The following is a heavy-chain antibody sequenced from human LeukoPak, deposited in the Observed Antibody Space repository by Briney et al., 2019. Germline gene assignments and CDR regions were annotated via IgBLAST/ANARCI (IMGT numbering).Heavy chain of an antibody. Sequence: ASVKVSCKVSGYTLTELSMHWVRQAPGKGLEWMGGFGPEDGETIYAQKFQGRVTMTEDTSTDTAYMELSSLRSEDTAVYYCAIDSGSYSRAGRDAFDIWGQGTMVTVSS. V-gene: IGHV1-24*01. CDR2: FGPEDGET. CDR1: GYTLTELS. CDR3: AIDSGSYSRAGRDAFDI. D-gene: IGHD1-26*01. J-gene: IGHJ3*02.